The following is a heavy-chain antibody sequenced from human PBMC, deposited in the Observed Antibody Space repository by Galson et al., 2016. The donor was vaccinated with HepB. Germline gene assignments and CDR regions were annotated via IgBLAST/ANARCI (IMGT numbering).Heavy chain of an antibody. CDR1: GDSVSSNSAG. CDR2: TYYRSQWSH. Sequence: CPISGDSVSSNSAGWNWIRQSPSRGLEWLGRTYYRSQWSHDYAPSVRGRLFLYADTSKNQFSMQLNSVTLEDTAVYYCTRVNHLGRGMNVWGQGTTVTVSS. CDR3: TRVNHLGRGMNV. J-gene: IGHJ6*02. V-gene: IGHV6-1*01. D-gene: IGHD1-14*01.